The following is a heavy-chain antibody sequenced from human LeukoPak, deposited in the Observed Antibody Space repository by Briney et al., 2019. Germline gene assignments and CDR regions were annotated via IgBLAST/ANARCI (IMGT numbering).Heavy chain of an antibody. D-gene: IGHD4-17*01. CDR2: IYSGGST. J-gene: IGHJ3*02. V-gene: IGHV3-66*01. Sequence: GGSLRLSCAASGFTFSDYYMSWIRQAPGKGLEWVSVIYSGGSTYYADSVKGRFTISRDNSKNTLYLQMNSLRAEDTAVYYCARVDYGGDVGAFDIWGQGTMVTVSS. CDR1: GFTFSDYY. CDR3: ARVDYGGDVGAFDI.